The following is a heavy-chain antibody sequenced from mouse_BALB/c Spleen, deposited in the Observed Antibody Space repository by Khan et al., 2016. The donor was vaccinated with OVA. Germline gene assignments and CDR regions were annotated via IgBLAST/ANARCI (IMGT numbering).Heavy chain of an antibody. D-gene: IGHD1-1*01. Sequence: VQLKQSGAELVKPGASVKLSCTASGFNIKDTYMHWMKQRPEQGLEWIGRIDPANGNTKYDPKFKGKDRITADTTSNTAYLKLSSMTYEATAVYFCARYPYYSVAWFPYWGQGSLVTVS. CDR1: GFNIKDTY. CDR3: ARYPYYSVAWFPY. V-gene: IGHV14-3*02. J-gene: IGHJ3*01. CDR2: IDPANGNT.